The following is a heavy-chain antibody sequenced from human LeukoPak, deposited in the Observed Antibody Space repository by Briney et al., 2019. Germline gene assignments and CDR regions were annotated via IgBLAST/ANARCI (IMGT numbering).Heavy chain of an antibody. CDR1: GGSISSGSYY. V-gene: IGHV4-61*10. J-gene: IGHJ3*02. Sequence: SETLSLTCTVSGGSISSGSYYWSWIRQPAGKGLEWIGEINHSGSTNYNPSLKSRVTISVDTSKNQFSLKLSSVTAADTAVYYCARDEIGANDAFDIWGQGTMVTVSS. CDR2: INHSGST. D-gene: IGHD3-10*01. CDR3: ARDEIGANDAFDI.